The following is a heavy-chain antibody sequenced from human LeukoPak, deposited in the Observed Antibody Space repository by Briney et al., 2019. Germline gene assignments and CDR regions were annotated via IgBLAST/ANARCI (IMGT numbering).Heavy chain of an antibody. CDR3: ARGGRYCRSTSCWDF. V-gene: IGHV1-69*01. D-gene: IGHD2-2*01. CDR1: GGTFKNHD. Sequence: SVKVSCKASGGTFKNHDINWVRQAPGQGLEWMGGIIPVFGTPNYAQRFQGRVRITADESTTTAYMELSSLRSDDTTLYYCARGGRYCRSTSCWDFWGQGTLVTVSS. J-gene: IGHJ4*02. CDR2: IIPVFGTP.